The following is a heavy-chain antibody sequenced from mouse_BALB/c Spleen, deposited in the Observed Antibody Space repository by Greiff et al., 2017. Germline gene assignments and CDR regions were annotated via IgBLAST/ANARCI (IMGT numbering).Heavy chain of an antibody. CDR1: GFTFSDYY. Sequence: EVHLVESGGGLVKPGGSLKLSCAASGFTFSDYYMYWVRQTPEKRLEWVATISDGGSYTYYPDSVKGRFTISRDNAKNNLYLQMSSLKSEDTAMYYCARGDYGPYYYAMDYGGQGTSVTVSS. CDR3: ARGDYGPYYYAMDY. D-gene: IGHD1-1*02. V-gene: IGHV5-4*02. CDR2: ISDGGSYT. J-gene: IGHJ4*01.